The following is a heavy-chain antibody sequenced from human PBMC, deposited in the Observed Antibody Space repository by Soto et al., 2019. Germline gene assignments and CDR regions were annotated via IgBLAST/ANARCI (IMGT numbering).Heavy chain of an antibody. CDR2: IYYIGNT. CDR1: GGSISTRSSY. Sequence: QLQLQESGPGLVKASEPLSLTCTVSGGSISTRSSYWGWILQPPGKWLEWIGNIYYIGNTYYTPSLKSRVAISIDSSKTRFSLNINSVPTADTAVDYCVAQDYVAKGYHFETWGKGTMVTVSS. CDR3: VAQDYVAKGYHFET. J-gene: IGHJ4*02. D-gene: IGHD4-17*01. V-gene: IGHV4-39*02.